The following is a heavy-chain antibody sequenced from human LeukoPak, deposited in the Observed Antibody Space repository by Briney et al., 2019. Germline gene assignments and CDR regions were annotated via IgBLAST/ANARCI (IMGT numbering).Heavy chain of an antibody. D-gene: IGHD2-15*01. J-gene: IGHJ6*02. CDR1: GFTFSSYS. CDR3: VKDLGSAITSALALDV. V-gene: IGHV3-48*04. Sequence: GGSLRLSCAASGFTFSSYSMNWVRQAPGKGLEWVSYISSSSSTIYYADSVKGRFTIPRDNAKNSLYLQMNSLRAEDTAVYYCVKDLGSAITSALALDVWGQGTTVTVSS. CDR2: ISSSSSTI.